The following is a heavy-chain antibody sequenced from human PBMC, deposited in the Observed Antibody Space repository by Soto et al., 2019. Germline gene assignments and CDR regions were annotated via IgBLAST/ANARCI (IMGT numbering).Heavy chain of an antibody. J-gene: IGHJ4*02. V-gene: IGHV4-30-4*01. CDR1: GGSISSGDYY. CDR3: ARGVYDYVWGSYRSHNRFDY. Sequence: QVQLQESGPGLVKPSQTLSLTCTVSGGSISSGDYYWSWIRQPPGKGLEWIGYIYYSGSTYYNPSLKSRVTISVDTSKNQFSLKLSSVTAADTAVYYCARGVYDYVWGSYRSHNRFDYWGQGTLVTVSS. D-gene: IGHD3-16*02. CDR2: IYYSGST.